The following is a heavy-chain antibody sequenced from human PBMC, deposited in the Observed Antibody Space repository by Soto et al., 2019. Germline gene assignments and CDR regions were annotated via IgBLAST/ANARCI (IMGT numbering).Heavy chain of an antibody. V-gene: IGHV1-18*01. CDR2: ISAYNGDT. J-gene: IGHJ4*02. D-gene: IGHD2-15*01. Sequence: ASVKVSCKASGYTFTRYGISWLRQAPGQGLEWMGWISAYNGDTKFAEGLQGRVTMTTDTSTVTTYMELRSLRSDDTAVYYCARDYCSGGTCYNPDYWGQGTLVTVSS. CDR3: ARDYCSGGTCYNPDY. CDR1: GYTFTRYG.